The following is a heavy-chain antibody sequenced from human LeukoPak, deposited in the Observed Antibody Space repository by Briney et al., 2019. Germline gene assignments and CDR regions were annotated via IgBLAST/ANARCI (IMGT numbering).Heavy chain of an antibody. CDR1: GYTFTSYY. V-gene: IGHV1-2*02. D-gene: IGHD3-3*01. CDR3: ARDHFDFWSGYSATYFDY. Sequence: ASVKVSCKASGYTFTSYYMHWVRQAPGQGLEWMGWINPNSGGTNYAQKFQGRVTMTRDTSISTAYMELSRLRSDDTAVYYCARDHFDFWSGYSATYFDYWGQGTLVTVSS. CDR2: INPNSGGT. J-gene: IGHJ4*02.